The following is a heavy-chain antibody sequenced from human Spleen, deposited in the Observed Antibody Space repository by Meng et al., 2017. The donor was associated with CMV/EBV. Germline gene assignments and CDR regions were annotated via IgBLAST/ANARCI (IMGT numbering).Heavy chain of an antibody. CDR2: ISYDGSNK. Sequence: CAASGFTVSSYAMHWVRQAPGKGLEWVAVISYDGSNKYYADSVKGRFTISRDNSKNTLYLQMNSLRAEDTAVYYCARAPPGRWYFDLWGRGTLVTVSS. J-gene: IGHJ2*01. V-gene: IGHV3-30-3*01. CDR1: GFTVSSYA. CDR3: ARAPPGRWYFDL.